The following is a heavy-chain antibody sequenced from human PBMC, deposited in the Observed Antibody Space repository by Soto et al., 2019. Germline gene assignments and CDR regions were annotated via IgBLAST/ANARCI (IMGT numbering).Heavy chain of an antibody. CDR3: ARERDAYSSVWQESDY. CDR2: IATSGDT. D-gene: IGHD6-19*01. J-gene: IGHJ4*02. Sequence: GGSLRLSCAASGFSFSSYDMHWVRQAPGKGLEWVSAIATSGDTFYSGSVKGRFTISRENAKNSLYLQMNSLGAEDTAIYYCARERDAYSSVWQESDYWGQGTLVTVSS. CDR1: GFSFSSYD. V-gene: IGHV3-13*01.